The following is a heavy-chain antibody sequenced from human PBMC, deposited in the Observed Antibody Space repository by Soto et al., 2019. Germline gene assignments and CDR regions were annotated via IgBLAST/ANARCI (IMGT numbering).Heavy chain of an antibody. CDR2: IYYSGST. CDR3: ARYSGSYLGYFDY. CDR1: GGSISSYY. J-gene: IGHJ4*02. Sequence: SETLSLTCTVSGGSISSYYWSWIRQPPGKGLEWIGYIYYSGSTNYNPSLKSRVTISVDTSKNQFSLKLSSVTAADTAVYYCARYSGSYLGYFDYWGQGTLVPSPQ. V-gene: IGHV4-59*01. D-gene: IGHD1-26*01.